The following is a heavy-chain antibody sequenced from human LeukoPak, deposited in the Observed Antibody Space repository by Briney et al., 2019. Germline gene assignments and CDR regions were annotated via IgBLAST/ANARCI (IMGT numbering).Heavy chain of an antibody. CDR1: GYTFTSYV. CDR2: MNPNRGNT. V-gene: IGHV1-8*01. D-gene: IGHD6-13*01. CDR3: ARVGSSSWYSRFDP. Sequence: ASVKVSWQASGYTFTSYVYNWVRPATGQGLEWMGWMNPNRGNTGYAQKFQGRVTMTRSTSISTAYMELSSLRSEDTAVYYCARVGSSSWYSRFDPWGQGTLVTVSS. J-gene: IGHJ5*02.